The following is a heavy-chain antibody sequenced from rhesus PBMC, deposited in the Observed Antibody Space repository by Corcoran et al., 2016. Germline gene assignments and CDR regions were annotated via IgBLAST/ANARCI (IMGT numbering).Heavy chain of an antibody. V-gene: IGHV4-173*01. Sequence: QLQLQESGPGLVKPSETLSLTCAVSGGSISSNYWSWIRQPPGKGLEWIGRISGSGGSTDYNPSLKGRVTLSTAPSKHQFSLKLSSVTAADTAVYYCARGRYSGSWNPFDYWGQGVLVTVSS. CDR2: ISGSGGST. J-gene: IGHJ4*01. CDR3: ARGRYSGSWNPFDY. D-gene: IGHD6-25*01. CDR1: GGSISSNY.